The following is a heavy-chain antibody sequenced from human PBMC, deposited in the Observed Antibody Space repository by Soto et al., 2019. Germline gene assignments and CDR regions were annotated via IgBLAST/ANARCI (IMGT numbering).Heavy chain of an antibody. V-gene: IGHV4-4*02. CDR1: GGSIRSTNW. CDR2: IYHDGTT. J-gene: IGHJ6*02. CDR3: VRGRGVSGGMDV. Sequence: QVHLQESGPGLVKPSGPLSLTCDVSGGSIRSTNWWTWVRQPPGKGLEWLGHIYHDGTTKYNPALRSPLTIGVDKSKSQFSLRLTSVNDADTAVYYCVRGRGVSGGMDVWGQGITVIVSS.